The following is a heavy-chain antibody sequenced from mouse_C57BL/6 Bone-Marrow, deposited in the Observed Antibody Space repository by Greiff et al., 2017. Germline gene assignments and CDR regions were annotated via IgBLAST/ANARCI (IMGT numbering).Heavy chain of an antibody. CDR3: ARRGVWLGFAY. CDR1: GFTFSSYG. Sequence: EVQLQESGGDLVKPGGSLKLSCAASGFTFSSYGMSWVRQTPDKRLEWVATISSGGSYTYYPDSVKGRFTISRDNTKNTLYLQMSSLKSEDTAMYYCARRGVWLGFAYWGQGTLVTVSA. V-gene: IGHV5-6*01. CDR2: ISSGGSYT. J-gene: IGHJ3*01. D-gene: IGHD2-10*02.